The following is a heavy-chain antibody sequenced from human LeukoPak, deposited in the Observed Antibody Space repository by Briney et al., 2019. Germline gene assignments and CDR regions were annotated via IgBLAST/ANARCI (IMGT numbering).Heavy chain of an antibody. Sequence: GGSVRLSCAASGFTFSSYRMNGVRQARGKGLEGGSSISRSSSYINYADSVKGRFTISRDNAKNSLYLQMNSLRAEDTAVYYCARPYSSGLDAFDIWGQGTMVTVSS. CDR1: GFTFSSYR. J-gene: IGHJ3*02. CDR2: ISRSSSYI. CDR3: ARPYSSGLDAFDI. D-gene: IGHD6-19*01. V-gene: IGHV3-21*01.